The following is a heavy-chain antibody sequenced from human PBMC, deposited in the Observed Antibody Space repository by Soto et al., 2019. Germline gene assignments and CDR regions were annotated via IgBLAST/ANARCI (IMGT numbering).Heavy chain of an antibody. D-gene: IGHD2-21*02. CDR1: GECISSSSYY. V-gene: IGHV4-39*01. CDR3: ARQRTTVVTQAYFEH. J-gene: IGHJ4*02. Sequence: SETLSLTCIVSGECISSSSYYWGWIRQPPGKGLEWIGSIYYSGRTYYNPSFKSRVTISIDTSKNQFSLKLSSVTATDTAVYYCARQRTTVVTQAYFEHWGPGALVNV. CDR2: IYYSGRT.